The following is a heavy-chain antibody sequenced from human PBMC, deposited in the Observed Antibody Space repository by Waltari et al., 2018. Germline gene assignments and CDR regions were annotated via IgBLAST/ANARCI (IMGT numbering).Heavy chain of an antibody. D-gene: IGHD3-10*01. J-gene: IGHJ4*02. CDR1: GFSFTRYW. Sequence: EVQLVESGGALVQPGGSLELTCEASGFSFTRYWMSWVRQVPGKGVEWGANIKDDARKQNYVDSVRGRFIVSRDNGKNTVSLQMKNLRVEDSAVYYCVRDRAWFGEFLAEYWGQGTLVTVSS. V-gene: IGHV3-7*01. CDR2: IKDDARKQ. CDR3: VRDRAWFGEFLAEY.